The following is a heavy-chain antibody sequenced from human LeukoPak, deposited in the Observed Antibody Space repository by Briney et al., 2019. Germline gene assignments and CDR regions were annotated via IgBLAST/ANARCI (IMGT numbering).Heavy chain of an antibody. D-gene: IGHD6-13*01. CDR2: ISSSSSYI. J-gene: IGHJ4*02. CDR3: AAIFVIAADSDY. V-gene: IGHV3-11*06. CDR1: GFTFSDYY. Sequence: GGSLRLSCAASGFTFSDYYMSWIRQAPGKGLEWVSYISSSSSYIYYADSVKGRFTISRDNAKNSLYLQMNSLRAEDTAVYYCAAIFVIAADSDYWGQGTLVTVSS.